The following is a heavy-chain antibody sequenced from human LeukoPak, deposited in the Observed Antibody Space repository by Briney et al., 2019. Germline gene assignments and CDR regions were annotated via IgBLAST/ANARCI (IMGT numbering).Heavy chain of an antibody. J-gene: IGHJ4*02. CDR3: ARDYDFWSGYPSFDY. CDR1: GFTFSSYS. D-gene: IGHD3-3*01. CDR2: ISSSSSYT. V-gene: IGHV3-21*01. Sequence: GGSLRLSCAASGFTFSSYSMNWVRQAPGKGLEWVSSISSSSSYTYYADSVKGRFTISRDNAKNSLYLQMNSLRAEDTAVYYCARDYDFWSGYPSFDYWGQGTLVTVSS.